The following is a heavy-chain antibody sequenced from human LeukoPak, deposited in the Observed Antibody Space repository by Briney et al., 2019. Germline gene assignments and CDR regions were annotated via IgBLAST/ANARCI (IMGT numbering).Heavy chain of an antibody. CDR2: IYTSGST. Sequence: SETLSLTCTVSGGSISSGSYYWSWIRQPAGKGLEWIGRIYTSGSTNYNPSLKSRVTISVDTSKNQFSLKLSSVTAADTAVYYCARVDSEYFQHWGQGTLVTVSS. CDR3: ARVDSEYFQH. V-gene: IGHV4-61*02. CDR1: GGSISSGSYY. D-gene: IGHD3-22*01. J-gene: IGHJ1*01.